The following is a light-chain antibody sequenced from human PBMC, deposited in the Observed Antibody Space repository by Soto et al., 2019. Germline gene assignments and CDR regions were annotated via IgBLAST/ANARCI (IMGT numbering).Light chain of an antibody. Sequence: QSVLTQPASVSGSPGQSITFSCTGTSSDVGGYNYVSWYQQHPGKAPKLMIYEVSNRPSGVSNRFSGSKSGNTASLTISGLQAEDEADYYCSSYTTSSTLGVFGGGTQLTVL. CDR1: SSDVGGYNY. V-gene: IGLV2-14*01. J-gene: IGLJ7*01. CDR3: SSYTTSSTLGV. CDR2: EVS.